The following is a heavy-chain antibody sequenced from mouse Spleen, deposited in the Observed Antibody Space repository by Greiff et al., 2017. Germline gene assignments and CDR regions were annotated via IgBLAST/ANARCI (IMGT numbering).Heavy chain of an antibody. Sequence: QVQLQQSGAELAKPGASVKMSCKASGYTFTSYWMHWVKQRPGQGLEWIGYINPSTGYTEYNQKFKDKATLTADKSSSTAYMQLSSLTSEDSAVYYCARNDYDYDPWFAYWGQGTLVTVSA. J-gene: IGHJ3*01. V-gene: IGHV1-7*01. CDR2: INPSTGYT. CDR1: GYTFTSYW. D-gene: IGHD2-4*01. CDR3: ARNDYDYDPWFAY.